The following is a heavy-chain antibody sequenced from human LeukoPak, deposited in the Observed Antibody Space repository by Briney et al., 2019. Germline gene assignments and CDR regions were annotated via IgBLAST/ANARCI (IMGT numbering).Heavy chain of an antibody. CDR3: AKGVGYGGYPYYYYYGMDV. J-gene: IGHJ6*02. CDR1: GFTFSSYA. D-gene: IGHD5-12*01. Sequence: GGSLRLSCAASGFTFSSYAMSWVRQAPGKGLEWVSGISGSGGSTYSADSVKGRFTISRDNSKNTLYLQMNSLRAEDTAVYYCAKGVGYGGYPYYYYYGMDVWGQGTTVTVSS. CDR2: ISGSGGST. V-gene: IGHV3-23*01.